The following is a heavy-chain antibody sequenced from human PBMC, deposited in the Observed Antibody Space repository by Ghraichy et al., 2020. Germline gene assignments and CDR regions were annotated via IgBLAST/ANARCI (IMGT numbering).Heavy chain of an antibody. V-gene: IGHV1-69*13. D-gene: IGHD5-18*01. CDR3: ARGVWIQLWFDAFDI. CDR1: GGTFSSYA. CDR2: IIPIFGTA. Sequence: SVKVSCKASGGTFSSYAISWVRQAPGQGLEWMGGIIPIFGTANYAQKFQGRVTITADESTSTAYMELSSLRSEDTAVYYCARGVWIQLWFDAFDIWGQGTMVTVSS. J-gene: IGHJ3*02.